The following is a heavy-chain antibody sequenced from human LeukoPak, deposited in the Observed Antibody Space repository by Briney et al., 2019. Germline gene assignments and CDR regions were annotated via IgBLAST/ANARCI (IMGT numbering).Heavy chain of an antibody. Sequence: ASVKVSCKASGYTFTGYYMHWVRQAPGQGLEWMGWINPNSGGTNYAQKFQGRVTMTRDTSISTAYMELSRLRSDDTAVYYCARGSITMIVVVTHFDYWGQGTLVTVSS. CDR3: ARGSITMIVVVTHFDY. J-gene: IGHJ4*02. CDR2: INPNSGGT. CDR1: GYTFTGYY. D-gene: IGHD3-22*01. V-gene: IGHV1-2*02.